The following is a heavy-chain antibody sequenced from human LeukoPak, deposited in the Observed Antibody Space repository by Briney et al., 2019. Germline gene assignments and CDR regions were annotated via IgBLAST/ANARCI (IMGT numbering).Heavy chain of an antibody. V-gene: IGHV1-24*01. CDR3: AIDTVYYDPPSY. CDR1: GYIFTELS. D-gene: IGHD3-16*01. CDR2: SDPENGKT. J-gene: IGHJ4*01. Sequence: ASVKVSCKVSGYIFTELSMHWVRQSPGKGLEWMGGSDPENGKTVYAQNFQGRVTMTEDTSADTAYMELSSLRSEDTAFYYCAIDTVYYDPPSYWGQGTLVTVSS.